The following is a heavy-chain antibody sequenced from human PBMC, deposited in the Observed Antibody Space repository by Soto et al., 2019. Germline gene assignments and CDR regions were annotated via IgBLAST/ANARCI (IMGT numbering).Heavy chain of an antibody. V-gene: IGHV4-39*01. CDR1: GGSISSSSYY. J-gene: IGHJ6*02. CDR3: ATLAAAGTAYYYVGMYV. CDR2: IYYSGST. Sequence: QLQLQESGPGLVKPSETLSLTCTVSGGSISSSSYYWGWIRQPPGKGLEWIGSIYYSGSTYYNPSLKRRVTISVDTSKNQFSLKLSSVTAADTAVYYCATLAAAGTAYYYVGMYVWGQGTKVTVSS. D-gene: IGHD6-13*01.